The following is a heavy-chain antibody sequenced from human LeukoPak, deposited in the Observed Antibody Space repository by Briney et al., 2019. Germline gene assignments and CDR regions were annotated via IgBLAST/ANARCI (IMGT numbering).Heavy chain of an antibody. CDR3: ARVGGYSGYDPFFDY. Sequence: SETLSLTCTVYGGSFSGYYWSWIRQPPGKGLEWIGYIYYSGSTHYNPSLKSRVTISVDRSKNQFSLKLSSVTAADTAVYYCARVGGYSGYDPFFDYWGQGTLVTVSS. V-gene: IGHV4-59*12. CDR1: GGSFSGYY. J-gene: IGHJ4*02. D-gene: IGHD5-12*01. CDR2: IYYSGST.